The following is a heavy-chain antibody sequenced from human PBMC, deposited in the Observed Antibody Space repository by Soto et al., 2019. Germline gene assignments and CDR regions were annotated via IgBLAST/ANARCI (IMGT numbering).Heavy chain of an antibody. CDR2: INPDSGGA. CDR1: GYTFTGYY. J-gene: IGHJ3*02. V-gene: IGHV1-2*02. Sequence: GASVKVSCKASGYTFTGYYVHWVRQAPGQGLEWMGWINPDSGGANYAQRFQGRVTMTRDTSIFTAYMELSRLRSDDTAVYYCAREKGGPDSSGYAFDIWGQGTMVTVS. CDR3: AREKGGPDSSGYAFDI. D-gene: IGHD3-22*01.